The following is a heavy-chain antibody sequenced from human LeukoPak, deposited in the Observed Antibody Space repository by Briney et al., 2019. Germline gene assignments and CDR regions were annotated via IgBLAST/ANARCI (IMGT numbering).Heavy chain of an antibody. CDR3: AISGLGFGEFRGLDY. CDR2: IFSSGPT. J-gene: IGHJ4*02. V-gene: IGHV3-53*01. Sequence: GGSLRLSCAASGFNVSNNYMNWVRQAPGKGLEWVSVIFSSGPTYYADSVKGRFTISRDTSKNALYLQMNSLRVEDTAVYYCAISGLGFGEFRGLDYWGQGTLVTVSS. CDR1: GFNVSNNY. D-gene: IGHD3-10*01.